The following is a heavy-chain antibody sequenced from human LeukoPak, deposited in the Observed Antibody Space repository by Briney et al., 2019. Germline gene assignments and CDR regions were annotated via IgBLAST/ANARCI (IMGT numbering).Heavy chain of an antibody. D-gene: IGHD2-2*01. Sequence: ASVKVSFKASGYTFTSYGISWVRQAPGQGLEWVGWISAYNGNTNYAQKLQGRVTMTTDTSTSSAYMELRSLRSDDTAVYYCARSPALNPHCSSTSCYNWVFDYWGQGTLVTVSS. CDR1: GYTFTSYG. V-gene: IGHV1-18*01. J-gene: IGHJ4*02. CDR3: ARSPALNPHCSSTSCYNWVFDY. CDR2: ISAYNGNT.